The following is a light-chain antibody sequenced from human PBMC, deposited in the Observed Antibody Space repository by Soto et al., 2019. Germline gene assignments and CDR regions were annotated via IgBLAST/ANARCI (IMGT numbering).Light chain of an antibody. Sequence: EIVLTQSPGTLSLSPGERVTLSCRASQSVSSNYLGWYQQKPGQAPRLLIYGASTRATGIPDRFSGSGSGTDFTLTITRLEPEDFAVYYCQQYGSSPWTFSQGTKVEIK. CDR1: QSVSSNY. V-gene: IGKV3-20*01. CDR3: QQYGSSPWT. J-gene: IGKJ1*01. CDR2: GAS.